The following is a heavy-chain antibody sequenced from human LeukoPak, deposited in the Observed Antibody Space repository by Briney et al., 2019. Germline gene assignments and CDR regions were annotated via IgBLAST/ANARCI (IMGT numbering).Heavy chain of an antibody. CDR3: ARSTAMIMDV. CDR1: GGSISSYS. V-gene: IGHV4-59*12. J-gene: IGHJ6*03. Sequence: KSSETLSLTCTVSGGSISSYSWTWIRQPPGKGLEWIGYIYYSGSAYYNPSLKSRFTISVDTSKNQFSLKLRSVTAADTAVYYCARSTAMIMDVWGKGTTVTVSS. CDR2: IYYSGSA. D-gene: IGHD5-18*01.